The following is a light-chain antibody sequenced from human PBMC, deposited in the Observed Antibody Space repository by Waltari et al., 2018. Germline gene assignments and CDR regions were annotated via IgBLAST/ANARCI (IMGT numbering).Light chain of an antibody. J-gene: IGLJ3*02. V-gene: IGLV4-69*01. CDR3: QTGGHGTWV. CDR1: SGHSTNV. Sequence: HLVLTQSPSASASLGASVKLTCTLSSGHSTNVIAWLQKRPEKGPRYLMKVNSDGSHNKGDEIPDRFSGSSAGAERYLTISSLQSEDEADYYCQTGGHGTWVFGGGTKLTVL. CDR2: VNSDGSH.